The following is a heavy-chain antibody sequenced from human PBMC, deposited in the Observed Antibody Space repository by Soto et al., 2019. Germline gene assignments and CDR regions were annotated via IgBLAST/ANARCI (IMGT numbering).Heavy chain of an antibody. CDR1: GFTFTRYS. CDR2: ISSTTNYI. CDR3: ARESEDLTSNFDY. Sequence: PGGSLRLSCAASGFTFTRYSMNWVRQAPGKGLEWVSSISSTTNYIYYGDSMKGRFTISRGNAKNSLYLEMNSLRAEDTAVYYCARESEDLTSNFDYWGQGTLVTVSS. J-gene: IGHJ4*02. V-gene: IGHV3-21*06.